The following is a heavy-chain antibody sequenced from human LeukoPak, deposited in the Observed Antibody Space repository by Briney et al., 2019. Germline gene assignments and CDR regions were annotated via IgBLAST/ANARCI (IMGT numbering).Heavy chain of an antibody. J-gene: IGHJ4*02. CDR2: ISSSSSYI. V-gene: IGHV3-21*01. Sequence: PGGSLRLSCAASGFTFSSYSMNWVRQAPGKGLEWVSSISSSSSYIYYADSVKGRFTISRDNAKNSLYLQMNSLRAEDTAVYYCARGGTYYDILTGYYPPLWYWGQGTLVTVSS. D-gene: IGHD3-9*01. CDR3: ARGGTYYDILTGYYPPLWY. CDR1: GFTFSSYS.